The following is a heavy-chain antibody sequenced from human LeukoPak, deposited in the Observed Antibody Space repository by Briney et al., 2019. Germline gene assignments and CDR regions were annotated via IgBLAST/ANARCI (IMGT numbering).Heavy chain of an antibody. CDR2: INASGGST. V-gene: IGHV1-46*01. CDR3: ARDLIAAAGTTWFDP. J-gene: IGHJ5*02. CDR1: GYRFTSYY. Sequence: ASVAVSCKASGYRFTSYYMHWVRQAPGQGLEGMGIINASGGSTTYAQKFQGRVTMTRDTSTSTVYMELSSLRSEDTAVYYCARDLIAAAGTTWFDPWGQGTLVTVSS. D-gene: IGHD6-13*01.